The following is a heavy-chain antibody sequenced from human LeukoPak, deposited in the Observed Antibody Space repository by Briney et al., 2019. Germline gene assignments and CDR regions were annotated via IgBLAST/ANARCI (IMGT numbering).Heavy chain of an antibody. V-gene: IGHV4-38-2*02. CDR3: ARVEGYCSGGSCYYWYFDL. Sequence: SETLSLTCTVSAYSISSGYYWGWIRQPPGKGLEWIGSIYHSGNTYYNPSLKSRVTISVDTSKNRFSLKLSSVTAADTAVYYCARVEGYCSGGSCYYWYFDLWGRGTLVTVSS. D-gene: IGHD2-15*01. CDR2: IYHSGNT. J-gene: IGHJ2*01. CDR1: AYSISSGYY.